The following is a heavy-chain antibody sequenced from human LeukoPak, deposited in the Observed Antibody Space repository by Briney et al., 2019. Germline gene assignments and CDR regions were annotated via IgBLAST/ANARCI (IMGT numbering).Heavy chain of an antibody. D-gene: IGHD4-11*01. CDR1: GYTFTSYD. CDR3: ARRDSNYYYYYYMDV. J-gene: IGHJ6*03. CDR2: MNPNSGNT. V-gene: IGHV1-8*01. Sequence: ASVKVSCKASGYTFTSYDINWVRQATGQGLEWVGWMNPNSGNTGCAQKFQGRVTMTRNTSISTAYMELSSLRSEDTAVYYCARRDSNYYYYYYMDVWGKGTTVTVSS.